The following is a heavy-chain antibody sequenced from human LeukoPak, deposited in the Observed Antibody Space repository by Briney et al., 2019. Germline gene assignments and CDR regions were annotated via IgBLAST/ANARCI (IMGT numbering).Heavy chain of an antibody. Sequence: ASVKVSCKASGYTFTSYAMHWVRQAPGQRLEWMGWINAGNGNTKYSQEFQGRVTITRDTSASTAYMELSRLRSDDTAVYYCAREREELLWFGEPRGWFDPWGQGTLVTVSS. CDR1: GYTFTSYA. J-gene: IGHJ5*02. CDR3: AREREELLWFGEPRGWFDP. CDR2: INAGNGNT. V-gene: IGHV1-3*01. D-gene: IGHD3-10*01.